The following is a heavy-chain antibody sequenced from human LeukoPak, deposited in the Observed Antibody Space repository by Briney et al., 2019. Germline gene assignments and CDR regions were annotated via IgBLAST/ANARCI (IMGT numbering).Heavy chain of an antibody. Sequence: PSQTLSLTCTVSGGSITRGDYYWNWIRQHPGKGLEWIGYISYSGATYYNPSLKSRVSLSSDTSETQFSLDLASVTAADTAIYYCARARESDYSKFVVMGYFDLWGRGTLVAVSS. D-gene: IGHD4-11*01. V-gene: IGHV4-31*03. CDR2: ISYSGAT. CDR1: GGSITRGDYY. CDR3: ARARESDYSKFVVMGYFDL. J-gene: IGHJ2*01.